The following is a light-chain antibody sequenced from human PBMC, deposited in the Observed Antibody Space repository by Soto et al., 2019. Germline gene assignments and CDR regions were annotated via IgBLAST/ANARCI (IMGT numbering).Light chain of an antibody. Sequence: DIQMTQSPSTLSASVGDRVTITCRASRSISIWLAWYQQKPGKAPKLLIYGASNLESGVPSRFSGSGSGTEFTLTISSLQPDDFATYYCQQYNSHLVTFGQGTKLEIK. CDR2: GAS. CDR1: RSISIW. CDR3: QQYNSHLVT. V-gene: IGKV1-5*01. J-gene: IGKJ2*01.